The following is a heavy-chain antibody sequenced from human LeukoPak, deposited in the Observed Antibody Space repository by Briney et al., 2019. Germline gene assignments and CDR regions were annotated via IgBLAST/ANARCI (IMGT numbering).Heavy chain of an antibody. D-gene: IGHD3-22*01. V-gene: IGHV3-11*04. CDR3: ARVPPRQIVVVRDDAFDI. Sequence: GGSLRLSCAASGFTFSDYYMSWIRQAPGKGLEWVSYISSSGSTIYYADSVKGRFTISRDNAKNSLYLQMNSLRAEDTAVYYCARVPPRQIVVVRDDAFDIWGQGTMVTVSS. CDR2: ISSSGSTI. CDR1: GFTFSDYY. J-gene: IGHJ3*02.